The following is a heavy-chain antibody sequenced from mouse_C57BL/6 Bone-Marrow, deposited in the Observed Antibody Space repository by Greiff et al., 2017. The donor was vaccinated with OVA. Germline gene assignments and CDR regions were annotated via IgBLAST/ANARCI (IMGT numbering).Heavy chain of an antibody. D-gene: IGHD1-1*01. CDR3: ARFYYGSHWYFDV. V-gene: IGHV1-64*01. J-gene: IGHJ1*03. CDR1: GYTFTSYW. CDR2: IHPNSGST. Sequence: QVQLQQSGAELVKPGASVKLSCKASGYTFTSYWMHWVKQRPGPGLEWIGMIHPNSGSTNYNEKFKSKATLTVDKSSSTAYMQLSSLTSEDSAVYYCARFYYGSHWYFDVWGTGTTVTVSS.